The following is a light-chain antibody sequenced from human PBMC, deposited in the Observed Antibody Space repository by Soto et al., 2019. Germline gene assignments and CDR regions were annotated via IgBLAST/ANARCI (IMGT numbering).Light chain of an antibody. V-gene: IGKV3-20*01. CDR2: GAS. CDR1: QSISGSF. Sequence: VVLSLSPGTLSLSPEERACLSFMARQSISGSFLAWYQQKPGQAPRLLLYGASIRATGIPDRFSGSESGTDFTLTISRLEAADFAVYCCQYYGISSTFGQGTKVDIK. CDR3: QYYGISST. J-gene: IGKJ1*01.